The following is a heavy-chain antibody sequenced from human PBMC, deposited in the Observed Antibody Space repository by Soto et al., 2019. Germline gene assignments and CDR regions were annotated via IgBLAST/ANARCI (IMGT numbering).Heavy chain of an antibody. CDR1: GGSISSYY. Sequence: PSETLSLTCTVSGGSISSYYWSWIRQPPGKGLEWIGYIYYSRSTNYNPSLKSRVTISVDTSKNQFSLKLSSVTAADTAVYYCASRSGSGSSYYFDYWGQGTLVTVSS. J-gene: IGHJ4*02. V-gene: IGHV4-59*01. CDR2: IYYSRST. CDR3: ASRSGSGSSYYFDY. D-gene: IGHD3-10*01.